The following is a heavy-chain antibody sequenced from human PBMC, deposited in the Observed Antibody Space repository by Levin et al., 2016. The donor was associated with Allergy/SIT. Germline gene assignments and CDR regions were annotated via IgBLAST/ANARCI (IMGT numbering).Heavy chain of an antibody. D-gene: IGHD2-15*01. CDR3: ARDVVVVAATTTYYYYYYMDV. V-gene: IGHV1-18*04. J-gene: IGHJ6*03. CDR1: GYTFTSYG. CDR2: ISAYNGNT. Sequence: ASVKVSCKASGYTFTSYGISWVRQAPGQGLEWMGRISAYNGNTNYAQKLQGRVTMTTDTSTSTAYMELRSLRSDDTAVYYCARDVVVVAATTTYYYYYYMDVWGKGTTVTVSS.